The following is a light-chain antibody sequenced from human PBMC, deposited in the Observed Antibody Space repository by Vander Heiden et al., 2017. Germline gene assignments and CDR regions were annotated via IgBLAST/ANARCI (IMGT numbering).Light chain of an antibody. J-gene: IGKJ5*01. V-gene: IGKV1-39*01. CDR2: IAS. CDR1: QNISDY. Sequence: HFTRPPSALTGSVGDRVTITCRASQNISDYLHWYQHKPGKAPKLLIYIASTLQSGVPSRFSGSGSGTDFTLTIDSLQPEDFASYYCQQSYSAPHFGQGTRLEIK. CDR3: QQSYSAPH.